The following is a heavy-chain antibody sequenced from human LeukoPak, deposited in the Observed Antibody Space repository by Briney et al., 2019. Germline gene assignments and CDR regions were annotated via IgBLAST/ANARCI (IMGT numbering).Heavy chain of an antibody. Sequence: PGGSLRLSCAASVFTFSSHSMHWVRQSPGKGLELVSVISCEGGSKYYEECVKGRFTISRDNSKNTLYLPMNSLRAEDTAVYYCARAGIGGNLHGSGSHYNPYYYSYGIDVWAQGTTVTVSS. J-gene: IGHJ6*02. CDR2: ISCEGGSK. D-gene: IGHD3-10*01. CDR3: ARAGIGGNLHGSGSHYNPYYYSYGIDV. CDR1: VFTFSSHS. V-gene: IGHV3-30*04.